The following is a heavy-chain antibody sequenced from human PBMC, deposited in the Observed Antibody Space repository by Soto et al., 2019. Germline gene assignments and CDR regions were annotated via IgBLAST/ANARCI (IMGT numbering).Heavy chain of an antibody. CDR2: ISFSGSTI. V-gene: IGHV3-11*01. D-gene: IGHD7-27*01. CDR1: GFTFSDHY. CDR3: ARLGQFDY. Sequence: GALRLSCAASGFTFSDHYMTWIRQAPGKGLEWVSYISFSGSTIYYADSVKGRFTVSRDNARNSLYLQMNSLRAEDTAVYYCARLGQFDYWGQGTLVTVSS. J-gene: IGHJ4*02.